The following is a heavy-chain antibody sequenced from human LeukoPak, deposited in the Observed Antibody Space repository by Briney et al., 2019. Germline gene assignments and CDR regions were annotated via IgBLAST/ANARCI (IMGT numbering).Heavy chain of an antibody. CDR2: ISGHDDRT. V-gene: IGHV1-18*01. CDR1: GYGFHSYG. J-gene: IGHJ4*02. D-gene: IGHD1-14*01. CDR3: ARDGGRLQTPESPINDY. Sequence: ASVKVSCKASGYGFHSYGITWVRRAPGHGLEWMGWISGHDDRTEYAQKFQGRVTMSTDKSTSTASMELRRLTYDDTGVYYCARDGGRLQTPESPINDYWGQGTLVTVSS.